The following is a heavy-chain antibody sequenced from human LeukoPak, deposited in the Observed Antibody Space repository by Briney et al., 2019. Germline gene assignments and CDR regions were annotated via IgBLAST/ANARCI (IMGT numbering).Heavy chain of an antibody. J-gene: IGHJ3*02. CDR3: ARQALGERLTYYYGSGSYRAFDI. D-gene: IGHD3-10*01. Sequence: PSETLSLTCTVSGGSISSSNYYWGWIRQPPGKGLEWIGSIYYSGSTYYSPSLKSRVTISVDTSKNQFSLKLSSVAAADTAVYYCARQALGERLTYYYGSGSYRAFDIWGQGTMVTVSS. V-gene: IGHV4-39*07. CDR2: IYYSGST. CDR1: GGSISSSNYY.